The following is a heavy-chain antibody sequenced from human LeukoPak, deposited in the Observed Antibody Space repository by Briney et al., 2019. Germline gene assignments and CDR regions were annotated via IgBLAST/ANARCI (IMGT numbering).Heavy chain of an antibody. CDR3: AKGTKPVMTIPDY. Sequence: PGGSLRLSCAASGLTVGGSYMNWVRQAPGKGLEWVSVIYRGGDTYYADSVKGRFTISRDNSKNTLYLQMNSLRAEDTAVYYCAKGTKPVMTIPDYWGQGILVTVSS. CDR2: IYRGGDT. J-gene: IGHJ4*02. CDR1: GLTVGGSY. V-gene: IGHV3-53*01. D-gene: IGHD1/OR15-1a*01.